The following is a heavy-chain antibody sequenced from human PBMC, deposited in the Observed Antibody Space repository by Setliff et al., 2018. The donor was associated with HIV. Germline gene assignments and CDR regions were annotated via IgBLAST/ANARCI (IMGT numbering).Heavy chain of an antibody. CDR2: IYYDGSTNFNPAT. CDR1: GGSINSYY. D-gene: IGHD2-21*02. J-gene: IGHJ4*02. Sequence: SETLSLTCTVSGGSINSYYWSWIRQPPGKGLEWIGYIYYDGSTNFNPATNYNPSLKSRVTISLDTSKNTFSLKLSSVAAADTAVYYCAICGGDCYSLDYWGQGTLVTVSS. V-gene: IGHV4-59*08. CDR3: AICGGDCYSLDY.